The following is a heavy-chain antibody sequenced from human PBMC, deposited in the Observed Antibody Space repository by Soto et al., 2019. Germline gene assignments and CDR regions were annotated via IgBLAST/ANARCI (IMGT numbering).Heavy chain of an antibody. CDR2: ITWNSGSI. CDR3: AKDKGGRGSYSLSYYYGMDV. D-gene: IGHD1-26*01. Sequence: EVHLVESGGGLVQPGRSLRLSCAASGVTFDDHAMHWVRQAPGKGLEWVSGITWNSGSIAYADSVKGRFTISRDNAKNSMYLQMNSLRVEDTALYYCAKDKGGRGSYSLSYYYGMDVWGQGTTVAVSS. J-gene: IGHJ6*02. V-gene: IGHV3-9*01. CDR1: GVTFDDHA.